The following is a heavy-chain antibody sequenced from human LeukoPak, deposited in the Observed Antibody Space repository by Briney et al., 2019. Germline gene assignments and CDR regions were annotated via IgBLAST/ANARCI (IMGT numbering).Heavy chain of an antibody. J-gene: IGHJ4*02. V-gene: IGHV3-21*01. D-gene: IGHD1-26*01. CDR3: ARDHNDLTGTYWESFDC. CDR1: GFTFSNYN. Sequence: PGGSLRVSCAASGFTFSNYNMNWVRQARGKGLEWVSSIGSSSTYIYYADSVKGRFTISRDNAKNSLYLQMDSLAAEDTAVYYCARDHNDLTGTYWESFDCWGQGTLVTVSS. CDR2: IGSSSTYI.